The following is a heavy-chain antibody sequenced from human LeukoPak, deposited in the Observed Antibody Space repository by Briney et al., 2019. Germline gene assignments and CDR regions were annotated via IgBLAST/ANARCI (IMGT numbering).Heavy chain of an antibody. CDR2: ISGSGGST. CDR3: AKTWRQDSSEIDY. J-gene: IGHJ4*02. D-gene: IGHD3-22*01. Sequence: LSLTCTVSGGSISSGGYYWSWVRQAPGKGLEWVSAISGSGGSTYYADSVRGRFTISRDNSKNTLYLQMNSLRAEDTAVYYCAKTWRQDSSEIDYWGQGTLVTVSS. V-gene: IGHV3-23*01. CDR1: GGSISSGGYY.